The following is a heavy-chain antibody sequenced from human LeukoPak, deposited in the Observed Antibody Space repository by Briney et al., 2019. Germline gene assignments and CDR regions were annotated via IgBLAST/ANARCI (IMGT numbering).Heavy chain of an antibody. D-gene: IGHD6-13*01. Sequence: ASVKVSCKASGGTFSSYAISWVRQAPGQGLEWMGWINPNSGGTNYAQKFQGRVTMTRDTSISTAYMELSRLRSDDTAVYYCARDAIAAARQFYYFDYWGQGTLVTVSS. CDR2: INPNSGGT. J-gene: IGHJ4*02. V-gene: IGHV1-2*02. CDR3: ARDAIAAARQFYYFDY. CDR1: GGTFSSYA.